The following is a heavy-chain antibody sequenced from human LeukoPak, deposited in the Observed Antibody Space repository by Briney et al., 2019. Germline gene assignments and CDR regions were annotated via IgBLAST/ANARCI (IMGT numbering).Heavy chain of an antibody. CDR1: GFTFSSYW. V-gene: IGHV3-74*01. J-gene: IGHJ6*03. CDR3: ARDSPFDNYYFYYMDV. Sequence: GGSLRLSCAASGFTFSSYWMHWVRQAPGKGLVWVSRINTDGSSTSYADSVKGRFTISRDNSKNTLYLQMNSLRAEDTAVYYCARDSPFDNYYFYYMDVWGKGTTVTVSS. CDR2: INTDGSST. D-gene: IGHD3-9*01.